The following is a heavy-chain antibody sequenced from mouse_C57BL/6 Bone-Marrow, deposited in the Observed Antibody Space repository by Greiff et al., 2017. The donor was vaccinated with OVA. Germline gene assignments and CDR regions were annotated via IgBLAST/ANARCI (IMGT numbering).Heavy chain of an antibody. CDR1: GYSITSGYY. J-gene: IGHJ3*01. V-gene: IGHV3-6*01. Sequence: DVQLQESGPGLVKPSQSLSLTCSVTGYSITSGYYWNWIRQFPGNKLEWMGYISYDGSNNYNPALKNRISITRDTSKNQFFLKLNSVTTEDTAKYYCARAGSNYPFAYWGQGTLVTVSA. CDR3: ARAGSNYPFAY. CDR2: ISYDGSN. D-gene: IGHD2-5*01.